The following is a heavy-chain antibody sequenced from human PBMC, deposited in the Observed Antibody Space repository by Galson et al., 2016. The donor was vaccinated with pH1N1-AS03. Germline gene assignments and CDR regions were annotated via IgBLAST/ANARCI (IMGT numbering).Heavy chain of an antibody. D-gene: IGHD3-16*01. V-gene: IGHV1-46*01. Sequence: SVKVSCKASGYTFTRNYMHWVRQAPGQGLEWMGIINPSGGSTSYAQKFQGRVTMTRDTSTSTVCMELSGLQSEDTAVYYCARSFLGETDDWGQGTLVIVSS. CDR3: ARSFLGETDD. CDR1: GYTFTRNY. J-gene: IGHJ4*02. CDR2: INPSGGST.